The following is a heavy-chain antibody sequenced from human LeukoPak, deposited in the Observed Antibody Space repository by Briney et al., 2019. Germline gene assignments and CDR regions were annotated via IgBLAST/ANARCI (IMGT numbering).Heavy chain of an antibody. CDR3: ARDLGARGH. V-gene: IGHV3-21*01. D-gene: IGHD3-16*01. CDR2: ISISSSVI. CDR1: GFTFSDYT. J-gene: IGHJ4*02. Sequence: GGSLRLSCAASGFTFSDYTMNWVRQAPGRGLEWLASISISSSVIYYADSVKGRFTIFRDNAKNTLFLQMDSLRVEDTGHYYCARDLGARGHWGQGTLVIVSS.